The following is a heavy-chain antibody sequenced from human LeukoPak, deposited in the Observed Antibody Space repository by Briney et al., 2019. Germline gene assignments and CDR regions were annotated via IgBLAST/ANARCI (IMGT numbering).Heavy chain of an antibody. Sequence: SVKVSCKASGGTFSSYAISWVRQAPGQGLEWMGGIIPIFGTANYAQKFQGRVTITTDEFTSTAYMELSSLRSEDTAVYYCARTLLSTEYYYYYYMDVWGKGTTVTVSS. V-gene: IGHV1-69*05. D-gene: IGHD3-10*01. CDR2: IIPIFGTA. CDR1: GGTFSSYA. CDR3: ARTLLSTEYYYYYYMDV. J-gene: IGHJ6*03.